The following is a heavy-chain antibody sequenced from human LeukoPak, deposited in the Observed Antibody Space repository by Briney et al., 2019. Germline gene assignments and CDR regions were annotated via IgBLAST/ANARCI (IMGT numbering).Heavy chain of an antibody. V-gene: IGHV3-49*04. D-gene: IGHD2-21*02. CDR3: SRDLPYCGGDCYRPVFDY. CDR2: IRSKAYGGTT. CDR1: GFTFGDYA. J-gene: IGHJ4*02. Sequence: GRSLRLSCTASGFTFGDYAMSWVRQAPGKGLEWVGFIRSKAYGGTTEYAASVKGRFTISRDDSKSIAYLQMNSLKTEDTAVYYCSRDLPYCGGDCYRPVFDYWGQGTLVTVSS.